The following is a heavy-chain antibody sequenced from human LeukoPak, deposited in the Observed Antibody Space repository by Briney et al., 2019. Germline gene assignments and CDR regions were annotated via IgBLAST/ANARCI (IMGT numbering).Heavy chain of an antibody. D-gene: IGHD2-15*01. CDR1: GGTFGSYA. V-gene: IGHV1-69*04. Sequence: ASVKVSCKASGGTFGSYAIRWVRQAPGQGLEWMGRIIPTLGIANHAQKFQGRVSITADTSTSTSYMELSSLRSEDTAVFYCARDCRSVSCYSVDYWGQGTLVTVSS. CDR3: ARDCRSVSCYSVDY. J-gene: IGHJ4*02. CDR2: IIPTLGIA.